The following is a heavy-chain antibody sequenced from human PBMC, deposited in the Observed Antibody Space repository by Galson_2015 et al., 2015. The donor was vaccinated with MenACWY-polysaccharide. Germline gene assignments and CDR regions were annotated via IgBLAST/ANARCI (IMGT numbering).Heavy chain of an antibody. CDR2: IYYSGST. CDR3: ARVGNMIADAFDI. J-gene: IGHJ3*02. Sequence: LSLTCTVSGGSISSYYWSWIRQPPGKGLEWVGYIYYSGSTNYNPSLKSRVTISVDTSKNQFSLKLSSVTAADTAVYYCARVGNMIADAFDIWGQGTMVTVSS. CDR1: GGSISSYY. V-gene: IGHV4-59*01. D-gene: IGHD3-22*01.